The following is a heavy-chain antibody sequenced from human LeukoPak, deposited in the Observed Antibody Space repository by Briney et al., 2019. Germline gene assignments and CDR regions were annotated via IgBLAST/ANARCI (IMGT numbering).Heavy chain of an antibody. V-gene: IGHV4-39*07. CDR1: GGSISSSSYY. J-gene: IGHJ5*02. Sequence: SETLSLTCTVSGGSISSSSYYWGWIRQPPGKGLEWIGSIYYSGSTYYNPSLKSRVTISVDTSKNQFSLKLSSVTAADTAVYYCARVIDGQLLWFGELFSGASIGWFDPWGQGTLVTVSS. CDR2: IYYSGST. CDR3: ARVIDGQLLWFGELFSGASIGWFDP. D-gene: IGHD3-10*01.